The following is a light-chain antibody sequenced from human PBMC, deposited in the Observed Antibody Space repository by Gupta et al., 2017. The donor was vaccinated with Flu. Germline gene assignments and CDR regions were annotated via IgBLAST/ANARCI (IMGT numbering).Light chain of an antibody. CDR1: AGTVTSGHY. CDR3: LLSYSGEGM. J-gene: IGLJ3*02. CDR2: DTS. Sequence: GTVTLTCGSSAGTVTSGHYPYWIQQKHGQVTRTLMYDTSNKFSSTPDRFYGALLGGKAALKLSGAQPEEEADDYCLLSYSGEGMFGGGTKLTVL. V-gene: IGLV7-46*01.